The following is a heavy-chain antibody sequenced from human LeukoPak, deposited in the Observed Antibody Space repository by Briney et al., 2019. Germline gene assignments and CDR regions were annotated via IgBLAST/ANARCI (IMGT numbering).Heavy chain of an antibody. V-gene: IGHV1-18*01. Sequence: ASVKVSCKASGYTFTSYGISWVRQAPGQGLEWMGWISAYNGNTSYAQKLQGRVTMTTDTSTSTAYMELRSLRSDDTAVYYCARPGAYSSGWHDAFDIWGQGTMVTVSS. CDR1: GYTFTSYG. CDR3: ARPGAYSSGWHDAFDI. D-gene: IGHD6-19*01. CDR2: ISAYNGNT. J-gene: IGHJ3*02.